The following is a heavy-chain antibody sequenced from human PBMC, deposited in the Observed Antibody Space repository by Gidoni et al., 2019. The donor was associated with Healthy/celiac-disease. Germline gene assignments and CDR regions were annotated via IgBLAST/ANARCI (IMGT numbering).Heavy chain of an antibody. V-gene: IGHV3-49*05. D-gene: IGHD3-3*01. CDR3: TRTYYDFWSGPGGSD. CDR2: IRSKAYGGTT. Sequence: EVQLVESGGGLVKPGRSLRLSCTASGFTFGDYAMSWFRQAPGKGLEWVGFIRSKAYGGTTEYAASVKGRFTISRDDSKSIAYLQMNSLKTEDTAVYYCTRTYYDFWSGPGGSDWGQGTLVTVSS. J-gene: IGHJ4*02. CDR1: GFTFGDYA.